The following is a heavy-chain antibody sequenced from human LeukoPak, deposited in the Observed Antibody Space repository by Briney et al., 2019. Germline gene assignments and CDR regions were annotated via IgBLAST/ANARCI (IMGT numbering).Heavy chain of an antibody. J-gene: IGHJ3*02. D-gene: IGHD7-27*01. V-gene: IGHV1-2*02. CDR1: GYTFSGYY. CDR2: INPNSGGT. Sequence: ASVKVSCKASGYTFSGYYMHWVRQAPGQGLEWMGWINPNSGGTNYAQKFQGRVTMTRDTPISTAYMELSNLTSDDTALYYCARDRLGIADDAFDIWGQGTMVTVSS. CDR3: ARDRLGIADDAFDI.